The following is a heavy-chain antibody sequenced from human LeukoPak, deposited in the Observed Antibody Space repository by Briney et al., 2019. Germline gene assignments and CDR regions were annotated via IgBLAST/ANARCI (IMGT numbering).Heavy chain of an antibody. Sequence: SETLSLTCTVSGGSISSYYWSWIRQPPGKGLEWTGYIYYSGSTNYNPSLKSRVTISVDTSKNQFSLKLSSVTAADTAVYYCARGPRENSSGWYAGGYYYGMDVWGQGTTVTVSS. CDR2: IYYSGST. V-gene: IGHV4-59*01. CDR1: GGSISSYY. J-gene: IGHJ6*02. D-gene: IGHD6-19*01. CDR3: ARGPRENSSGWYAGGYYYGMDV.